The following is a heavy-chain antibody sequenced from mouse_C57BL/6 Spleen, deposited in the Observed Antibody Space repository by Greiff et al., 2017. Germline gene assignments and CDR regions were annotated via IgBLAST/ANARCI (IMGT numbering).Heavy chain of an antibody. D-gene: IGHD1-1*02. J-gene: IGHJ2*01. CDR2: ISSGSSTI. CDR3: ARGGPYYFDY. V-gene: IGHV5-17*01. Sequence: EVQLVESGGGLVKPGGSLKLSCAASGFTFSDYGMHWVRQAPEKGLEWVAYISSGSSTIYYADTVKGRFTISRDNAKNTLFLQMTSLRSENTAMYYCARGGPYYFDYWGQGTTLTVAS. CDR1: GFTFSDYG.